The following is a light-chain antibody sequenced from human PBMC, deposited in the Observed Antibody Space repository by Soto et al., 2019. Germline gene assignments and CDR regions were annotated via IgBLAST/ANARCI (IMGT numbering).Light chain of an antibody. V-gene: IGKV3-20*01. Sequence: EIVLTRSPGTLSLSPGERATLSCRASQSVSSSYLAWYQQKPGQAPRLLIYGASSRATGIPDRFSGSGSGTDFTLTISRLEPEDFAVYYCQQYGRSPAFGGGTKVEIK. J-gene: IGKJ4*01. CDR3: QQYGRSPA. CDR2: GAS. CDR1: QSVSSSY.